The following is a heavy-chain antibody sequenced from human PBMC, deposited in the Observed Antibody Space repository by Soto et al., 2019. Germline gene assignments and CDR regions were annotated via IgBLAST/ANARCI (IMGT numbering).Heavy chain of an antibody. Sequence: PGADLKISCKGSGYKFTNYWIIWVRQMPGKGLEWMGKIDPTESHTKYSPSFQGHVTISVDKSITTAYLQWNSLKASDTAIYYCARCAVGDYVLASWGQGTTVTVSS. V-gene: IGHV5-10-1*01. CDR2: IDPTESHT. D-gene: IGHD1-26*01. CDR3: ARCAVGDYVLAS. CDR1: GYKFTNYW. J-gene: IGHJ6*02.